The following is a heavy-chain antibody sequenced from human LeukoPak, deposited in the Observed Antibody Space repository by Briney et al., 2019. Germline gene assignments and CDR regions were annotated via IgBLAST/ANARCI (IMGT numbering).Heavy chain of an antibody. Sequence: GGSLRLSCAASGFTFSSYAMHWVRQAPGKGLEWVAVISYDGRNKYYADSVKGRFTISRDNSKNTLYMQMNSLRAEDTAVYYCARDGATIFGVAYNWFDPWGQGTLVTVSS. CDR1: GFTFSSYA. CDR3: ARDGATIFGVAYNWFDP. CDR2: ISYDGRNK. V-gene: IGHV3-30*04. D-gene: IGHD3-3*01. J-gene: IGHJ5*02.